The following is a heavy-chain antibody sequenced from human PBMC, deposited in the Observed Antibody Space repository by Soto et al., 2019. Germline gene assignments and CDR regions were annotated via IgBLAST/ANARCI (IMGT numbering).Heavy chain of an antibody. CDR2: INHVGGT. V-gene: IGHV4-34*01. J-gene: IGHJ4*02. Sequence: QVQLQQWGAGLLKPSETLSLTCAVYGGSFSGYYWSWIRQPPGKGLEWIGEINHVGGTNYNPSLKSRLTISVDTSKNQFSLKVNSVTAADTAFYYCARGQKGYSSSWYVDWGQGTPVTVSS. D-gene: IGHD6-13*01. CDR3: ARGQKGYSSSWYVD. CDR1: GGSFSGYY.